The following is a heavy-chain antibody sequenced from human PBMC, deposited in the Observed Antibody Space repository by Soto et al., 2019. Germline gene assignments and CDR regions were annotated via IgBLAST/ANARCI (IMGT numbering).Heavy chain of an antibody. CDR1: GFSLSSYA. V-gene: IGHV3-23*01. J-gene: IGHJ5*02. CDR2: ISASGGRT. Sequence: GGSLRLSCAASGFSLSSYAMHWVRQAPGKGLEWVSDISASGGRTDYADSVKGRFTISRDNSKSTLYLSMNTRRAEDTAVYYCAKKDKDFWSAGFDPWGQGTLVTVSS. D-gene: IGHD3-3*01. CDR3: AKKDKDFWSAGFDP.